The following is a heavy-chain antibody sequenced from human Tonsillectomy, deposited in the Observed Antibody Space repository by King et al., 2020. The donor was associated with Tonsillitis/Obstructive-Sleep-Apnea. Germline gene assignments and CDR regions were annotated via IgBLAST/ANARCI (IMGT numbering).Heavy chain of an antibody. CDR1: GGSFSGYY. D-gene: IGHD6-6*01. J-gene: IGHJ4*02. CDR3: ARFRSCPPRLAFDY. Sequence: VQLQQWGAGLLKPSETLSLTCAVYGGSFSGYYWSWIRQPPGKGLEWIGEINRSGSTNYNPSLKSRVTISVDTSKNQFSLKLSSVTAADTAVYYCARFRSCPPRLAFDYWGQGTLVTVSS. CDR2: INRSGST. V-gene: IGHV4-34*01.